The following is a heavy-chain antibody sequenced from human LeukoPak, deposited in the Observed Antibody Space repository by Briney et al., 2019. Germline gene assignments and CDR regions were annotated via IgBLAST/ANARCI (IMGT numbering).Heavy chain of an antibody. CDR2: IYPGDSDT. Sequence: GESLKISCKGSGYSFTSYWIGWVRQMPGKGLEWMGIIYPGDSDTRYSPSFQGQVTISADKSIGTAYLQWSSLKASDTAMYYCARANLNYYDSSGYLYWGQGTLVTVSS. V-gene: IGHV5-51*01. CDR1: GYSFTSYW. J-gene: IGHJ4*02. CDR3: ARANLNYYDSSGYLY. D-gene: IGHD3-22*01.